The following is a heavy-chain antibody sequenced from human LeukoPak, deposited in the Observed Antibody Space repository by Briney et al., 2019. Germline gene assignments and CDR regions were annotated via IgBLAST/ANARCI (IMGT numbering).Heavy chain of an antibody. CDR3: VRGYYAGRGHHFEY. CDR1: GFTLSSHG. V-gene: IGHV3-30*02. Sequence: GGSLRVSCAASGFTLSSHGMHWVRQAPGKGLEWVAFIRYDGSDKYYANSVKGRFTISRDNSKNTLYLQMNSLRAEDTAVYYCVRGYYAGRGHHFEYWGQGTLVTVSS. J-gene: IGHJ4*02. CDR2: IRYDGSDK. D-gene: IGHD3-22*01.